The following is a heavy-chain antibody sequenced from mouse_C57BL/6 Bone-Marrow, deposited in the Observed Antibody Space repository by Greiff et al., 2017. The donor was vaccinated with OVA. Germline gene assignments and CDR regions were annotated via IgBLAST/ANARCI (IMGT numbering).Heavy chain of an antibody. CDR2: IYPSDSET. CDR3: ARPHYYGSYYAMVY. CDR1: GYTFTSYW. Sequence: QVQLKQPGAELVRPGSSVKLSCKASGYTFTSYWMDWVKQRPGQGLEWIGNIYPSDSETHYNQKFKDKATLTVDKSSSTAYMQLSSLTSEDSAVYYCARPHYYGSYYAMVYWGQGTSVTVSS. D-gene: IGHD1-1*01. J-gene: IGHJ4*01. V-gene: IGHV1-61*01.